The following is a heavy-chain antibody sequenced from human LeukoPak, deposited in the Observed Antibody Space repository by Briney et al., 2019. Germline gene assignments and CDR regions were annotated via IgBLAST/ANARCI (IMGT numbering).Heavy chain of an antibody. CDR2: ISAYNGNT. Sequence: ASVKVSCKASGYTFTSYGISWVRQAPGQGLEWMGWISAYNGNTNYAQKLQGRVTMTTDTSTSTAYMELRSLRSDDTAVYYCARLTVLLWFGEYPDYWGQGTLVTVSS. CDR1: GYTFTSYG. J-gene: IGHJ4*02. V-gene: IGHV1-18*01. D-gene: IGHD3-10*01. CDR3: ARLTVLLWFGEYPDY.